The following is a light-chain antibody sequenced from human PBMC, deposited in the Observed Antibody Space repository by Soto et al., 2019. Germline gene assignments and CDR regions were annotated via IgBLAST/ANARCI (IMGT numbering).Light chain of an antibody. V-gene: IGKV1-12*01. CDR1: QDISAW. CDR3: QQAHSFPRT. CDR2: SAS. J-gene: IGKJ1*01. Sequence: DIQMTQSPSSVSASVGHRVTITCRASQDISAWLAWYQQKPGQAPKLLIYSASNLQSGVPSRFSGSGSGTEFTLTISSVQPEDFATYYCQQAHSFPRTFGQGTKVDIK.